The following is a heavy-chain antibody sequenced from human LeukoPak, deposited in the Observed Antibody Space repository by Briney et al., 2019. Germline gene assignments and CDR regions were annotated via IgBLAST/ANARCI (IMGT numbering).Heavy chain of an antibody. D-gene: IGHD2-2*01. J-gene: IGHJ4*02. CDR1: GGTFSSYV. Sequence: GASVKVSCKASGGTFSSYVITWVRQAPGQGLEWMGRIIPMLDIQNYAQKFQGRVTITADKSTSTAYMELTSLRSEDTAVYYCARGYWSSTSCFLDYWGQGTLVTVSS. V-gene: IGHV1-69*04. CDR3: ARGYWSSTSCFLDY. CDR2: IIPMLDIQ.